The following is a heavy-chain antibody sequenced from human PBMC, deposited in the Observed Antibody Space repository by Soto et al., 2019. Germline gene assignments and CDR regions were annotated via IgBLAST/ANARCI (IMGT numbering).Heavy chain of an antibody. CDR2: ISAYNGNT. J-gene: IGHJ5*02. CDR3: ARGDSSSGLDP. CDR1: GYTFTNYG. D-gene: IGHD6-6*01. Sequence: QVQVVQSGTEVKKPGASVKVSCKASGYTFTNYGISWVRQAPGQGLEWMGWISAYNGNTNYAQLFQGRVTLTTDTSTTTAYMELRSLRSDDTAVYYCARGDSSSGLDPWGQGTLVTVSS. V-gene: IGHV1-18*01.